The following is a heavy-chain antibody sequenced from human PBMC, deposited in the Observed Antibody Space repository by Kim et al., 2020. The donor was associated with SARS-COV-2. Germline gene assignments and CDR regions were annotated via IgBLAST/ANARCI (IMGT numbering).Heavy chain of an antibody. D-gene: IGHD3-16*02. CDR1: GFTVTTNY. CDR3: ACYRYTSVNYYGMDV. J-gene: IGHJ6*02. CDR2: LYGGDNT. V-gene: IGHV3-66*01. Sequence: GGSLRLSCAASGFTVTTNYMSWVRQAPGRGLEWVSLLYGGDNTYYADSVKGRFTISRDKSRNTLFLQMDSLSAEDTAVYYCACYRYTSVNYYGMDVWGQGTTVTVSS.